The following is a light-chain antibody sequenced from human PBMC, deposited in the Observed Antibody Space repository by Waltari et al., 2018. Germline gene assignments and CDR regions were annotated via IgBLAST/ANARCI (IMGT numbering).Light chain of an antibody. CDR2: KDS. Sequence: SYELTQPPSVPVSPGNTHRLPRSGEPLAKRFAYWYRQETGQAPRWLIYKDSQRPTGIPERFSGSTSGTTVTLTINAIQAEDEANYYCQSADSNTFSVVASGTKVTVL. CDR3: QSADSNTFSV. CDR1: PLAKRF. V-gene: IGLV3-25*03. J-gene: IGLJ1*01.